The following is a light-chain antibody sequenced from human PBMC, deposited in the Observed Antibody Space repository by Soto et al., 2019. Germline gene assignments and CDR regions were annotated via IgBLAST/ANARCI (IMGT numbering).Light chain of an antibody. Sequence: EIVLTQSPGTLSLSPGERATLSCRASQSVSGTYLAWYQQRPGQAPKVLIYGASSRAAGIPDRFSVSGSGTDFTLTISRLEPEDFAVYYCQQYGASPFNFGPGTKVDIK. CDR1: QSVSGTY. CDR2: GAS. V-gene: IGKV3-20*01. CDR3: QQYGASPFN. J-gene: IGKJ3*01.